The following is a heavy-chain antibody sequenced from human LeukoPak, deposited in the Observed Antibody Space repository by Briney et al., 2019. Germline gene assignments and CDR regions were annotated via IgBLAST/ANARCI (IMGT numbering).Heavy chain of an antibody. CDR2: INHSGST. CDR1: GGSFSGYY. Sequence: PSETLSLTCAVYGGSFSGYYWSWIRQPPGKGLEWIGEINHSGSTSYNPSLKSRVTISVDTSKNQFSLKLSSVTAADTAVYYCARGNSYGVDYWGQGTLVTVSS. J-gene: IGHJ4*02. V-gene: IGHV4-34*01. CDR3: ARGNSYGVDY. D-gene: IGHD5-18*01.